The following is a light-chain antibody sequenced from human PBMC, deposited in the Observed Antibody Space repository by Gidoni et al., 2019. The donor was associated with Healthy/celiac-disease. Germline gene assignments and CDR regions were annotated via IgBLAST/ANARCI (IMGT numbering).Light chain of an antibody. CDR3: QQTYSTPRT. J-gene: IGKJ4*01. CDR1: QSISSY. Sequence: DIQMTQSPSSLSASVGDRVTITCRASQSISSYLNWYQQKPGKAPKLLIYAAYSLQSGVPSRFSGSGSGTDFTLTISSLQREDFATYYCQQTYSTPRTFGGGTKVEIK. V-gene: IGKV1-39*01. CDR2: AAY.